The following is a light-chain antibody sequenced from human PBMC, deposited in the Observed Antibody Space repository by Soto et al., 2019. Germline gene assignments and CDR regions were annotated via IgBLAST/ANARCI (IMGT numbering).Light chain of an antibody. V-gene: IGKV1-5*03. CDR2: KAS. CDR1: QNIDSW. J-gene: IGKJ3*01. Sequence: DIQMTQSPSTLSASVGDRVTIACRASQNIDSWLAWYQQKPGKAPKLLIYKASTLESGVPSRFSGSGSGTELSLTISSLQPDDFATYYCQQYNLYSTFGPGTNVDIK. CDR3: QQYNLYST.